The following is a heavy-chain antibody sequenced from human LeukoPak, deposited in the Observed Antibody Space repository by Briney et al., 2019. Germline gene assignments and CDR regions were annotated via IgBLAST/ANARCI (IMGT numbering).Heavy chain of an antibody. CDR1: GFSFSSYD. V-gene: IGHV3-23*01. J-gene: IGHJ3*02. CDR2: IRGSGGST. D-gene: IGHD1-26*01. CDR3: AKSQLVGATYALDI. Sequence: GGSLRLSCAASGFSFSSYDMSWVRQAPGKGLEWVSGIRGSGGSTFYADSVKGRFTISRDNSKNTLNLQMNSLRAEDMAVYYCAKSQLVGATYALDIWGQGTMVTVSS.